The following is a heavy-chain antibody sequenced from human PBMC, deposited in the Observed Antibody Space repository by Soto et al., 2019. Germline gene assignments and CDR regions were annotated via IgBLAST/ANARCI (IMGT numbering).Heavy chain of an antibody. CDR1: GFTFSSYG. D-gene: IGHD2-15*01. V-gene: IGHV3-30*18. J-gene: IGHJ6*02. CDR2: ISYDGSNK. Sequence: GGSLRLSCAASGFTFSSYGMHWVRQAPGKGLEWVAVISYDGSNKYYADSVKGRFTISRDNSKNTLYLQMNSLRAEDTAVYYCAKDRDTVVVVAATTSGMDVWGQGTTVTVSS. CDR3: AKDRDTVVVVAATTSGMDV.